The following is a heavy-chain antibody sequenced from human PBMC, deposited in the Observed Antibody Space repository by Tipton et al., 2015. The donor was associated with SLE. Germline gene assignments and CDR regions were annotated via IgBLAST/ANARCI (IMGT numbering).Heavy chain of an antibody. CDR2: ISHRGGT. CDR1: GGSISSGNYY. D-gene: IGHD6-6*01. J-gene: IGHJ4*02. CDR3: ARQRVQPGGDYFDY. V-gene: IGHV4-30-4*08. Sequence: GLVKPSETLSLTCNVSGGSISSGNYYWSWIRQPPGKVLEYIGYISHRGGTYYNPSLKSRVTISLDPPKNQFSLKLNSVTAADTAMYYCARQRVQPGGDYFDYWGQGALVTVSS.